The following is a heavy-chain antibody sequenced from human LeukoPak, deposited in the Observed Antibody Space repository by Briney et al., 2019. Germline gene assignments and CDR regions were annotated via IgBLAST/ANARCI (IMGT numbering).Heavy chain of an antibody. J-gene: IGHJ5*02. CDR1: GYTFTSYG. CDR3: VRVQGYSYGDNPFDP. V-gene: IGHV1-18*01. Sequence: ASVKVSCKASGYTFTSYGISWVRQAAGQGLEWMGWISAYNGNTNYAQKLQGRVTMTTDTSTSTAYMELRSLRSDDTAVYYCVRVQGYSYGDNPFDPWGQGTLVTVSS. D-gene: IGHD5-18*01. CDR2: ISAYNGNT.